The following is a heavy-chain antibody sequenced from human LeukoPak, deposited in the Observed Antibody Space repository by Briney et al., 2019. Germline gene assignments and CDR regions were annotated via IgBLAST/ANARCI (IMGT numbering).Heavy chain of an antibody. J-gene: IGHJ6*03. Sequence: GGSLRLSCAASGFTFSSYAMSWVRQAPGKGLEGVSAISGSGGSTYYADSVKGRFTISRDNSKNTLYLQMNSLRAEDTAVYYCAKVPNGDQSWYYYMDVWGKGPTVTVSS. CDR3: AKVPNGDQSWYYYMDV. CDR1: GFTFSSYA. V-gene: IGHV3-23*01. CDR2: ISGSGGST. D-gene: IGHD3-10*01.